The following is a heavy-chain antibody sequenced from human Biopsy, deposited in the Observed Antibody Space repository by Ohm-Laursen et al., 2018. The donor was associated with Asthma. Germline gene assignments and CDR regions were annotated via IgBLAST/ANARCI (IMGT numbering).Heavy chain of an antibody. J-gene: IGHJ4*02. Sequence: SVKISCESLGGTFNTYVIGWVRQAPGQGLGWMGGINSVFGTTTYPQKFQDRVTITADDSTSTVYMELSSLRSEDTAVYYCARKAGSCISRTCYSLDFWGQGTLVTVSS. CDR2: INSVFGTT. CDR1: GGTFNTYV. D-gene: IGHD2-2*01. V-gene: IGHV1-69*13. CDR3: ARKAGSCISRTCYSLDF.